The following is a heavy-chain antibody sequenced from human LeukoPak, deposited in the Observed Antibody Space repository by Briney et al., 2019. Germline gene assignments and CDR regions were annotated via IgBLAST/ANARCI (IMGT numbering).Heavy chain of an antibody. J-gene: IGHJ4*02. CDR2: IYYSGST. CDR3: ACRIRNSGYESFFDY. V-gene: IGHV4-39*07. CDR1: GGSISSSSYY. Sequence: PSETLSLTCTVSGGSISSSSYYWGWIRQPPGKGLEWIGSIYYSGSTYYNPSLKSRVTISVDTSKNQFSLKLSSVTAADTAVYYCACRIRNSGYESFFDYWGQGTLVTVSS. D-gene: IGHD5-12*01.